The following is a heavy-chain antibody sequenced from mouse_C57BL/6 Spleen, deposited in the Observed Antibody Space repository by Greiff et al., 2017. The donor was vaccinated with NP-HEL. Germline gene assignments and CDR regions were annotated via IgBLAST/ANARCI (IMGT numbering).Heavy chain of an antibody. CDR3: ARSPLYYSNYVGY. V-gene: IGHV1-22*01. CDR2: INPNNGGT. D-gene: IGHD2-5*01. J-gene: IGHJ2*01. Sequence: EVQLQQSGPELVKPGASVKMSCKASGYTFTDYNMHWVKQSHGKSLEWIGYINPNNGGTSYNQKFKGKATLTVNKYYSTAYMELRSLTSEDSAVYYCARSPLYYSNYVGYWGQGTTLTVSS. CDR1: GYTFTDYN.